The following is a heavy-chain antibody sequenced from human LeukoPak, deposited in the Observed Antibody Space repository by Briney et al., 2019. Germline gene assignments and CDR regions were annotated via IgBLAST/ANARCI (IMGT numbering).Heavy chain of an antibody. CDR2: IKTGGSEK. D-gene: IGHD3-22*01. Sequence: GGSLRLSCAAPGFTFSSYWMSWVRQDPGKGLEWVANIKTGGSEKYYVDSVKGRFTISRDNAKNSLYLQMNSLRAEDTAVYYCARRALAGYYDSSGYYYPGWYFDLWGRGTLVTVSS. J-gene: IGHJ2*01. CDR3: ARRALAGYYDSSGYYYPGWYFDL. V-gene: IGHV3-7*01. CDR1: GFTFSSYW.